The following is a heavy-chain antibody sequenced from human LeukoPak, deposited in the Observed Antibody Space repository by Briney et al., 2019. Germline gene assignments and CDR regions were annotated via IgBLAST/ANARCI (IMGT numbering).Heavy chain of an antibody. CDR1: GFTFDDYA. D-gene: IGHD3-22*01. J-gene: IGHJ4*02. V-gene: IGHV3-9*01. Sequence: GGSLRLSCAASGFTFDDYAMHWVRQAPGKGLEWVSGISWNSGSIGYADSVKGRFTISRDNAKNSLYLQMNSLRAEDTALYYCAKDIGSPYYYDSSGQNLFDYWGQGTLVTVSS. CDR2: ISWNSGSI. CDR3: AKDIGSPYYYDSSGQNLFDY.